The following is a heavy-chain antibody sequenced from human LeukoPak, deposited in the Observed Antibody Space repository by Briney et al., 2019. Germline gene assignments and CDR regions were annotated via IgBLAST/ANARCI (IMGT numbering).Heavy chain of an antibody. Sequence: PGGSLTLSCAASAFMFSDFWMSWVRQAPGKGLEWVANIKQDGRDKYYVDSVKGRFTISRDNAKNSLDLQMNSLRAEDTAVYYCARYRAKGTTWPLDVWGQGTIVTVSS. D-gene: IGHD2/OR15-2a*01. CDR3: ARYRAKGTTWPLDV. CDR2: IKQDGRDK. CDR1: AFMFSDFW. J-gene: IGHJ3*01. V-gene: IGHV3-7*01.